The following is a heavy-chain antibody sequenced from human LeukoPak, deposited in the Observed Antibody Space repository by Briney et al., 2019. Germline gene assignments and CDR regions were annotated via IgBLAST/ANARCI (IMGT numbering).Heavy chain of an antibody. V-gene: IGHV4-38-2*02. D-gene: IGHD1-1*01. J-gene: IGHJ5*02. CDR1: GYSISSGYY. CDR2: IYYSGST. Sequence: SETLSLTCTVSGYSISSGYYWGWIRQPPGKGLEWIGTIYYSGSTYYNPSLKSRVTISVDTSKNQFSLKLTSVTAADTAVYYCARPVPSRLGWFDPWGQGTLVTVSS. CDR3: ARPVPSRLGWFDP.